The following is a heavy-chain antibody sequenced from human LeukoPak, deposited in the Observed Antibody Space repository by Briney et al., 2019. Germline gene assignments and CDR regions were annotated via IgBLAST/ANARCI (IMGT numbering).Heavy chain of an antibody. V-gene: IGHV3-20*04. CDR3: ATDGSGWYSGY. CDR1: GFTVSSNY. D-gene: IGHD6-19*01. CDR2: INPNGGSA. J-gene: IGHJ4*02. Sequence: GGSLRLSCAASGFTVSSNYMSWVRQAPGKGLEWVSGINPNGGSAGYADSVKGRFTISRDNAKNSLYLEMNSLRAEDTALYYCATDGSGWYSGYWGQGTLVTVSS.